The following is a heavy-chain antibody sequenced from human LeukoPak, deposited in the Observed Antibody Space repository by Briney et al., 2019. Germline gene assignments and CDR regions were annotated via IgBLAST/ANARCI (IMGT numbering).Heavy chain of an antibody. Sequence: PSETLSLTCTVSGGSISNYYWSWIRQPPGKGLEWIGYIYYSGCTNYNPSLKSRVTISVDTSKNQFSLKLTSVTAADTAVYYCARGGGSGYSYGWGQGTLVTVSS. CDR1: GGSISNYY. V-gene: IGHV4-59*01. CDR2: IYYSGCT. CDR3: ARGGGSGYSYG. D-gene: IGHD5-18*01. J-gene: IGHJ4*02.